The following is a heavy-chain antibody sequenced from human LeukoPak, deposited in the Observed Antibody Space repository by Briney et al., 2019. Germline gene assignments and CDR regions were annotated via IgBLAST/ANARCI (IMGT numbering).Heavy chain of an antibody. Sequence: GASVRVSFTASGYTFTTYGISWVRQAPGQGREWMGWISAYNGKRNYAKKLQGRVTMTTDTSRRTAYMELRSLRSDDTAVYYCARELGGVRSGYYMLAFDIWGQGTMVTVSS. J-gene: IGHJ3*02. CDR2: ISAYNGKR. CDR3: ARELGGVRSGYYMLAFDI. CDR1: GYTFTTYG. D-gene: IGHD3-3*01. V-gene: IGHV1-18*01.